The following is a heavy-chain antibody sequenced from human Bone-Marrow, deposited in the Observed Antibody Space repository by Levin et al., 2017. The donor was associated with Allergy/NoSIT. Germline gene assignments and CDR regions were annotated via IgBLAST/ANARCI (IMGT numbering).Heavy chain of an antibody. CDR1: GFTFSSYD. V-gene: IGHV3-13*05. Sequence: SGGSLRLSCAASGFTFSSYDMHWVRQATGKGLEWVSAIGTAGDPYYPGSVKGRFTISRENAKNSLYLQMNSLRAGDTAVYYCARDRYCSSTSCYADSNLPIDYWGQGTLVTVSS. CDR2: IGTAGDP. D-gene: IGHD2-2*01. J-gene: IGHJ4*02. CDR3: ARDRYCSSTSCYADSNLPIDY.